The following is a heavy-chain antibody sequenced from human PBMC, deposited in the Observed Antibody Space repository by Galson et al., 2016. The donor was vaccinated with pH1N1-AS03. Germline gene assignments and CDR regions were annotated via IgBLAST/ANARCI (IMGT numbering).Heavy chain of an antibody. CDR1: GYTFTNYG. CDR3: ARDAAYYYGMDV. J-gene: IGHJ6*02. D-gene: IGHD6-25*01. Sequence: SVKASCKASGYTFTNYGVSWVRQAPGQGLEWMGGISSFNGYTTYAQKLQDRVTMTRDTSTSTAYMELRSLRSDDTAVYFCARDAAYYYGMDVWGQGTTVIVS. CDR2: ISSFNGYT. V-gene: IGHV1-18*01.